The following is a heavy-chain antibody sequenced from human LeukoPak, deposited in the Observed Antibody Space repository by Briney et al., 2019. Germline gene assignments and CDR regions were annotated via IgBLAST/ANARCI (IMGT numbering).Heavy chain of an antibody. V-gene: IGHV3-15*01. CDR3: TTGNYDFWSGYYGVDY. D-gene: IGHD3-3*01. J-gene: IGHJ4*02. CDR1: GFTFSNAW. Sequence: GGSLRLSCAASGFTFSNAWMSWVHQAPGKGLEWVGRIKSKTDGGTTDYAAPVKGRFTISRDDSKNTLYLQMNSLKTEDTAVYYCTTGNYDFWSGYYGVDYWGQGTLVTVSS. CDR2: IKSKTDGGTT.